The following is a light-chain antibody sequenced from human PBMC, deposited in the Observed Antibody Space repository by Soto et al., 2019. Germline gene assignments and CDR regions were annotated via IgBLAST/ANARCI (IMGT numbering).Light chain of an antibody. CDR1: QNIRSR. CDR3: QQYHSYWT. Sequence: PSGLSSSVGERVTITCRASQNIRSRLAWFQQKPGKDPKLLIYDASSLESGVPQRFSGSGSGTEFTLTISSLQTDDFSTYYCQQYHSYWTFGPGAKVEIK. J-gene: IGKJ1*01. CDR2: DAS. V-gene: IGKV1-5*01.